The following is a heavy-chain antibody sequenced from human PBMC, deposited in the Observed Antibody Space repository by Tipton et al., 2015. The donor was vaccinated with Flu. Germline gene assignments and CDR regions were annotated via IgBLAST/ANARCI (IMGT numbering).Heavy chain of an antibody. CDR3: ARGRVQQWPHRLPS. CDR2: MNPNSGNT. CDR1: GYTFTNYD. D-gene: IGHD6-19*01. J-gene: IGHJ5*02. Sequence: QVQLVQSGAEVKKPGASVKVSCKASGYTFTNYDISWVRQATGQGLEWMGWMNPNSGNTGYAQKFQGRVTMTRNTSISTAYMERGSLRSEAPAVFYCARGRVQQWPHRLPSWGQGTLVPVSS. V-gene: IGHV1-8*01.